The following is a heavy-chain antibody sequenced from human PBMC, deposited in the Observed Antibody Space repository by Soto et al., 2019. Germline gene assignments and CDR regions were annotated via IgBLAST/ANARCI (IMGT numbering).Heavy chain of an antibody. CDR3: ARGEVAGWFDL. CDR1: DFTFSSFF. CDR2: ISTSSTYI. Sequence: PGGSLRLSCVASDFTFSSFFMNWVRQAPGKGLEWVSSISTSSTYISYADSVKGRFTVSRDNAGSSPYLQMSGLRADDSAIYYWARGEVAGWFDLWGQGTLVTVSS. D-gene: IGHD3-16*01. V-gene: IGHV3-21*04. J-gene: IGHJ5*02.